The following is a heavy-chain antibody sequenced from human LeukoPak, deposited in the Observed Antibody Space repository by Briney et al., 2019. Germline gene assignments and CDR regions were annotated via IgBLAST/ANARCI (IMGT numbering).Heavy chain of an antibody. J-gene: IGHJ5*02. CDR2: INPKSGGT. D-gene: IGHD3-10*01. CDR1: AHSFTDYY. CDR3: ARDKYREVLWFGESSTGSFDP. Sequence: ASVKVSCQASAHSFTDYYIHWVRQAPGQGLEWMGWINPKSGGTKYAQEFQGRVTMTRDTSISTAYMELTRLTSDDTAVYYCARDKYREVLWFGESSTGSFDPWGQGTLVTVSS. V-gene: IGHV1-2*02.